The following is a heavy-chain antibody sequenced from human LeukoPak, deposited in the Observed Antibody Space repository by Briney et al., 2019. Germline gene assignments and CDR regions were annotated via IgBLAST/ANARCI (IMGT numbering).Heavy chain of an antibody. V-gene: IGHV3-48*03. CDR3: AKLSTSYYYDSSGYYYDY. CDR1: GFTFSSYE. Sequence: GGSLRLSCAASGFTFSSYEMNWVRRAPGKGLEWVSYISSSGSTIYYADSVKGRFTISRDNSKNTLYLQMNSLRAEDTAVYYCAKLSTSYYYDSSGYYYDYWGQGTLVTVSS. D-gene: IGHD3-22*01. J-gene: IGHJ4*02. CDR2: ISSSGSTI.